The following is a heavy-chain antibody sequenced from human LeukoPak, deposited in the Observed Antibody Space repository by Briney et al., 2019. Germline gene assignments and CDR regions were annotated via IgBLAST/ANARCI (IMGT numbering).Heavy chain of an antibody. D-gene: IGHD3-10*01. J-gene: IGHJ4*02. CDR2: IYSSGST. V-gene: IGHV4-59*01. Sequence: SETLSLTCTVSGGSISSYYWSWIRQPPGKGLEWTGYIYSSGSTNFNPSLESRVTISVDTSKNQFSLKLSSVTAADTAVYYCAREANYYGSGSALDYWGQGTLVTVSS. CDR3: AREANYYGSGSALDY. CDR1: GGSISSYY.